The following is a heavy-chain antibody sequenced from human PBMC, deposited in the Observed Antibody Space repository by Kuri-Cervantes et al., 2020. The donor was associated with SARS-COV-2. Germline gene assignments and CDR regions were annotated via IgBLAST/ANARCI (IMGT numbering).Heavy chain of an antibody. CDR2: IRSKAYGGTT. J-gene: IGHJ4*02. CDR3: TWTDSSGYYFDFDY. Sequence: GESLKISCAASGFTFSNAWMSWVRQAPGKGLEWVGFIRSKAYGGTTEYAASVKGRFTISRDDSKSIAYLQMNSLKTEDTAVYYCTWTDSSGYYFDFDYWGQGTLVTVSS. V-gene: IGHV3-49*04. CDR1: GFTFSNAW. D-gene: IGHD3-22*01.